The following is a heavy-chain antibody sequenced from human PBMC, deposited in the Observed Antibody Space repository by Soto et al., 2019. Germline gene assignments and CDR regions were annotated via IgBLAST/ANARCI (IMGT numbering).Heavy chain of an antibody. CDR3: ARDYGTYYDISGPRLFYSGLDV. J-gene: IGHJ6*02. D-gene: IGHD3-22*01. V-gene: IGHV1-18*04. Sequence: QLQLVQSGGEMKKPGAAMRVSCKASGYLFTRFGISWVRQAPGQGLEWAGWISANTGNTAYGQRVQDRVTLTTDTCTSTAYMVLRSLTSDATAVYYCARDYGTYYDISGPRLFYSGLDVWGQGTTVAVSS. CDR1: GYLFTRFG. CDR2: ISANTGNT.